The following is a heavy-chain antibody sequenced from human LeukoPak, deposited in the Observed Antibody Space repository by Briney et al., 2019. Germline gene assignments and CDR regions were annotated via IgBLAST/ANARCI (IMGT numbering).Heavy chain of an antibody. CDR3: AKSRLRYCSSTSCYLFDY. CDR2: IRYDGSNK. D-gene: IGHD2-2*01. V-gene: IGHV3-30*02. J-gene: IGHJ4*02. Sequence: PGGSLRLSCAASGFTFSSYGMHWVRQAPGKGLEWVAFIRYDGSNKYYADSVKGRFTISRDNSKNTLYLQMNSLRAEDTAVYYCAKSRLRYCSSTSCYLFDYWGQGTLVPVSS. CDR1: GFTFSSYG.